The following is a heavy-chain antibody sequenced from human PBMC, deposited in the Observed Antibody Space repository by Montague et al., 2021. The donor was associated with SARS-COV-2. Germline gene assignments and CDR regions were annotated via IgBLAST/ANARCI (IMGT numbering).Heavy chain of an antibody. CDR3: AKGFGSGSIKPAY. D-gene: IGHD3-10*01. J-gene: IGHJ4*02. CDR2: IYYYGNT. V-gene: IGHV4-59*01. Sequence: SETLSLTCTVSGDSIKNYFWSWIRQPPGKGLEWIGYIYYYGNTHYNSSLKSRATISIDTSRNQFSLQLRSVTTADTAVYFCAKGFGSGSIKPAYWGQGILVTVSS. CDR1: GDSIKNYF.